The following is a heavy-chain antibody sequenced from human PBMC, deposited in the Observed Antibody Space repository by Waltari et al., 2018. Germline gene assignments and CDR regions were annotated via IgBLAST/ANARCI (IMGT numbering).Heavy chain of an antibody. CDR2: IYYSGRT. D-gene: IGHD2-2*01. Sequence: QVQLQESGPGLVTPSETLSLTCTVSGGSISSHYWSWIRQPPGKGLEWIGYIYYSGRTNYNPSLESRVTISVDTSKNQFSLKRSSVTAADTAVYYCATGDQRASGAFDIWGQGTMVTVSS. CDR1: GGSISSHY. J-gene: IGHJ3*02. V-gene: IGHV4-59*11. CDR3: ATGDQRASGAFDI.